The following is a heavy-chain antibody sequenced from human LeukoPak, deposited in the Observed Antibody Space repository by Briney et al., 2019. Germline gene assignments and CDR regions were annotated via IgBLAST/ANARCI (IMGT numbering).Heavy chain of an antibody. V-gene: IGHV3-21*01. CDR2: ISSSSSYI. CDR1: GFTFSSYS. CDR3: ARDLQGRATGTPGY. Sequence: PGGSLRLSCAASGFTFSSYSMNWVRQAPGKGLEWVSSISSSSSYIYYADSVKGRFTISRDNAKNSLYLQMNSLRAEDTAVYYCARDLQGRATGTPGYWGQGTLVTVSS. D-gene: IGHD1-1*01. J-gene: IGHJ4*02.